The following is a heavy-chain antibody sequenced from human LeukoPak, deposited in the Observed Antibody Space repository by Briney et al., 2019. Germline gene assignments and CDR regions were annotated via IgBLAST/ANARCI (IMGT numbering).Heavy chain of an antibody. Sequence: PSETLSLTCAVYGGSFSGYYWSWIRQPPGKGLEWIGSIYYSGSTNYNPSLKSRVTISVDTSKNQFSLRLSSVTAADTAVYYCARGRYSSSWYLDYWGQGALVTVSS. D-gene: IGHD6-13*01. CDR2: IYYSGST. J-gene: IGHJ4*02. V-gene: IGHV4-59*01. CDR1: GGSFSGYY. CDR3: ARGRYSSSWYLDY.